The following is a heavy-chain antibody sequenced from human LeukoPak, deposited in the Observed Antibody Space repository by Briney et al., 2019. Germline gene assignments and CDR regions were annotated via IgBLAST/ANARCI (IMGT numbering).Heavy chain of an antibody. Sequence: GGSLRLSCAASGFTFSSYSMNWVRQAPGKGLEWVSSISSSSSYIYYADSVKGRFTISRDNAKNSLYLQMNSLRAEDTAVYYCARAIIAAAGDWFDPWGQGTLVTVSS. CDR1: GFTFSSYS. CDR3: ARAIIAAAGDWFDP. V-gene: IGHV3-21*01. J-gene: IGHJ5*02. D-gene: IGHD6-13*01. CDR2: ISSSSSYI.